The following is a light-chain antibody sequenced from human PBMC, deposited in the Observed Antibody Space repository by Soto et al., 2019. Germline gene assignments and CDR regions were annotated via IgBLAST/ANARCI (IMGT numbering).Light chain of an antibody. CDR1: QSIRKN. J-gene: IGKJ4*01. Sequence: ELVMSQSPATLSVSPGERVTLSCRASQSIRKNLAWYQKKPGQAPTLLIYAVSTRATGVPARFSGSGSGTEFTLTISRLEPEDFAVYYCQQYGSSPLTFGGGTRWISN. CDR3: QQYGSSPLT. V-gene: IGKV3-15*01. CDR2: AVS.